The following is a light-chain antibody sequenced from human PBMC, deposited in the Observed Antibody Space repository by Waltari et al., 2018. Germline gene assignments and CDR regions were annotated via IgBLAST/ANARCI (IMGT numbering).Light chain of an antibody. CDR3: QKYGTRPAT. J-gene: IGKJ1*01. CDR1: QSVGRTL. V-gene: IGKV3-20*01. CDR2: DAS. Sequence: IVLTQSPATPSLSPGAKATRSCRASQSVGRTLSWYQQRPGQAPRLLIYDASSRATGIPDRFSGSGSGTDFSLTISRLEPEDFAVYYCQKYGTRPATFGQGTKVEVK.